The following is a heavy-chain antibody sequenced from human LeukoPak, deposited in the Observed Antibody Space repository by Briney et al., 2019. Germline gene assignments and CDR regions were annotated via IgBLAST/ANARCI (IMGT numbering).Heavy chain of an antibody. V-gene: IGHV4-30-4*08. J-gene: IGHJ4*02. CDR3: ARGHDHFDY. CDR1: GDSISSGDYY. CDR2: IYYSGNT. Sequence: SQTLSLTCTVSGDSISSGDYYWSGIRQPPGKGLEWIGYIYYSGNTYHNPSLQSRVTISVDTSKNQFSLNLSSVTAADTAVFYCARGHDHFDYWGQGTLVTVSS. D-gene: IGHD1-1*01.